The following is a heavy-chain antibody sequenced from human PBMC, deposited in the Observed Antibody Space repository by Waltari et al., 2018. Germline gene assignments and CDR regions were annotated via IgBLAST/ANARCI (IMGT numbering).Heavy chain of an antibody. D-gene: IGHD3-3*01. Sequence: QVQLQSWGAGLLKPSETLSLTCVVYGGSFSGYYWCWIRQPPGKGLEWIGEINHSGSTNYNPSLKSRVTISVDTSKIQFSLKLSAVTAADTAVYYCARGGRYDFWSGYLYWGQGTLVTVSS. J-gene: IGHJ4*02. CDR3: ARGGRYDFWSGYLY. V-gene: IGHV4-34*01. CDR2: INHSGST. CDR1: GGSFSGYY.